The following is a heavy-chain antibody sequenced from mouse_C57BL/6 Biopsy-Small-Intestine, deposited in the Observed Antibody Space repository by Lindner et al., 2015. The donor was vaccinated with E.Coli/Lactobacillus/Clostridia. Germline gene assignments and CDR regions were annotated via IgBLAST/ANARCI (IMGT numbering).Heavy chain of an antibody. D-gene: IGHD2-12*01. CDR3: ARRGDSYYFDY. CDR2: INPNNGGT. V-gene: IGHV1-18*01. Sequence: VQLQESGAELVKPGASVKIPCKASGYTFTDYNMDWVKQSHGKSLEWIGDINPNNGGTIYNQKFKGKATLTVDKSSSTAHMEVRSLTSEDSAVYYCARRGDSYYFDYWGQGTTLTVSS. CDR1: GYTFTDYN. J-gene: IGHJ2*01.